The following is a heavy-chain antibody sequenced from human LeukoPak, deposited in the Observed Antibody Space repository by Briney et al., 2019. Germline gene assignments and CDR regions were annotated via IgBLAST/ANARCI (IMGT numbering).Heavy chain of an antibody. CDR2: ISSSGSTI. V-gene: IGHV3-11*01. CDR3: ARDLRYCSSTSCRSNDYYGMDV. Sequence: PGGSLRLSCAASGFTFSDYYMSWIRQAPGKGLEWVSYISSSGSTIYYADSVKGRFTISRNNAKNSLYLQMNSLRAEDTAVYHCARDLRYCSSTSCRSNDYYGMDVWGQGTTVTVSS. J-gene: IGHJ6*02. CDR1: GFTFSDYY. D-gene: IGHD2-2*01.